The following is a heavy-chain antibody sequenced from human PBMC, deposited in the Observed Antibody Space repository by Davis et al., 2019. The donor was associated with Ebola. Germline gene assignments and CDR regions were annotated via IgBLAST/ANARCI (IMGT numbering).Heavy chain of an antibody. V-gene: IGHV4-30-4*01. Sequence: SETLSLTCIVSGGSISSGDYYWSWIRQPPGKGLECIGYLHHSGTTYYNPSLRGRVVISADTSKSQFSLKLDSVTAADTAVYYCARSKVATIWNYWGQGTLVTVSS. D-gene: IGHD5-12*01. CDR1: GGSISSGDYY. CDR2: LHHSGTT. J-gene: IGHJ4*02. CDR3: ARSKVATIWNY.